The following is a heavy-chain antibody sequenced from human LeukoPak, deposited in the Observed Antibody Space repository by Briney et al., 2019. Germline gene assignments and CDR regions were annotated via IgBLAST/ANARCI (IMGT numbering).Heavy chain of an antibody. Sequence: GGSLRLSCVGSGFTFSSYSMNWVRQAPGKGLEWVSSISTSNSYIYYADSVKGRFTISRDNSKNTLYLQMNSLRAEDTAVYYCAKDQTYYDSSGPFDYWGQGTLVTVSS. CDR2: ISTSNSYI. D-gene: IGHD3-22*01. J-gene: IGHJ4*02. CDR1: GFTFSSYS. V-gene: IGHV3-21*04. CDR3: AKDQTYYDSSGPFDY.